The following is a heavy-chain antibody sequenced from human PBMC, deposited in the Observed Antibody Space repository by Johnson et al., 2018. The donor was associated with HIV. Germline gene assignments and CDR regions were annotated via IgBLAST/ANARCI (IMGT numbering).Heavy chain of an antibody. CDR1: GFTFSSYA. CDR2: ISYDGSNK. V-gene: IGHV3-30*04. Sequence: VQVVESGGGVVQPGRSLRLSCAASGFTFSSYAMHWVRQAPGKGLEWVAVISYDGSNKYYADSVKGRFTISRDNSKNTLYLQMNSLRAEDTAVYYCARARSGAFDIWGQGTMVTVSS. CDR3: ARARSGAFDI. J-gene: IGHJ3*02. D-gene: IGHD3-3*01.